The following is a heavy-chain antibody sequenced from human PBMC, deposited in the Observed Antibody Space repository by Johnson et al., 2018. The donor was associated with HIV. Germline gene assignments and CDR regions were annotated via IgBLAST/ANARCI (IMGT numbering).Heavy chain of an antibody. D-gene: IGHD5-24*01. J-gene: IGHJ3*01. CDR1: GFSFSAYA. CDR3: ARGCRDGYTCDVFDV. CDR2: ISYDGSNK. Sequence: QVQLVESGGGLVQPGGSLRLSCAASGFSFSAYAMSWVRQAPGKGLEWVAVISYDGSNKYSAASVQGRFTISSDNSKNTLYLQMNSLRVEDTAVYFCARGCRDGYTCDVFDVWGQGTRVTVSS. V-gene: IGHV3-30*14.